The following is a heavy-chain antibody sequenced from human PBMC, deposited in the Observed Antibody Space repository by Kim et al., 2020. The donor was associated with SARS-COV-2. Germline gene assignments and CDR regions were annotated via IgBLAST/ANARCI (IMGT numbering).Heavy chain of an antibody. Sequence: GSVVHYADSVRGRFTTSRDNAKNSLYLQMNSLRDEDTAVYYCASDFDYWGQGTLVTVSS. CDR3: ASDFDY. CDR2: GSVV. V-gene: IGHV3-48*03. J-gene: IGHJ4*02.